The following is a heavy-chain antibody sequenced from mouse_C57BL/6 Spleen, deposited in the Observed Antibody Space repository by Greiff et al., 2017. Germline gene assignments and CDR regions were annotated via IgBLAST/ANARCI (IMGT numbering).Heavy chain of an antibody. CDR2: ISYDGSN. Sequence: EVQLQESGPGLVKPSQSLSLTCSVTGYSITSGYYWNWIRQFPGNKLEWMGYISYDGSNNYNPSLKNRISITRDTSKNQFFLKLNSVTTEDTATYYYARMDYCSPFAYWGQGTLVTVSA. CDR1: GYSITSGYY. D-gene: IGHD1-1*01. J-gene: IGHJ3*01. CDR3: ARMDYCSPFAY. V-gene: IGHV3-6*01.